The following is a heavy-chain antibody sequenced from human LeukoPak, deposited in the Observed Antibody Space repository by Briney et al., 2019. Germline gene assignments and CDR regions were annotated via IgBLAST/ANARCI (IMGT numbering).Heavy chain of an antibody. J-gene: IGHJ4*02. CDR3: AREISIAAAGLFDY. CDR2: INSDGSST. D-gene: IGHD6-13*01. CDR1: GYTFTGYY. Sequence: SCKASGYTFTGYYMHWVRQAPGKGLVWVSRINSDGSSTSYADSVKGRFTISRDNAKNTLYLQMNSLRAEDTAVYYCAREISIAAAGLFDYWGQGTLVTVSS. V-gene: IGHV3-74*01.